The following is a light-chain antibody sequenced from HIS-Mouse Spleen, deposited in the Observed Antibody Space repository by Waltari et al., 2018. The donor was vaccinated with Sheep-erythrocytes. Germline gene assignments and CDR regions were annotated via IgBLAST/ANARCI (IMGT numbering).Light chain of an antibody. CDR3: SSYTSSSTQV. CDR2: EVS. J-gene: IGLJ2*01. V-gene: IGLV2-14*01. CDR1: SSHVGGYNY. Sequence: QSALTQPASVSGSPGQSITISCTGTSSHVGGYNYVPWYQQHPGKAPKLMIYEVSNRPSGVSNRFSGSKSGNTASLTISGLQAEDEADYYCSSYTSSSTQVFGGGTKLTVL.